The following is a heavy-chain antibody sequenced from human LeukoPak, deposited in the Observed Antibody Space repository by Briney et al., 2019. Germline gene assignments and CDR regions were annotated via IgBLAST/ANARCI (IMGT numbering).Heavy chain of an antibody. CDR3: ARAPYCSSTSCYTRAYNWFDP. D-gene: IGHD2-2*02. J-gene: IGHJ5*02. Sequence: ASVKVSCKASGYTFTSYGISWVRQAPGQRLEWMGWINAGNGNTKYSQKFQGRVTITRDTSASTAYMELSSLRSEDTAVYYCARAPYCSSTSCYTRAYNWFDPWGQGTLVTVSS. CDR1: GYTFTSYG. V-gene: IGHV1-3*01. CDR2: INAGNGNT.